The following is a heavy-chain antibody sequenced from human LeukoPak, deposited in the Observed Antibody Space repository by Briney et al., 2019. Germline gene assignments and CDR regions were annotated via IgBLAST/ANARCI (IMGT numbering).Heavy chain of an antibody. Sequence: PSETLSLTCAVYGGSFSGYYWSWIRQPPGKGLEWIGEINHSGSTNYNPSLKSRVTISVDKSKNQFSLKLSSVTAADTAVYYCASVSNYDSSGYYHHPYYFDYWGQGTLVTVSS. CDR3: ASVSNYDSSGYYHHPYYFDY. J-gene: IGHJ4*02. V-gene: IGHV4-34*01. CDR2: INHSGST. D-gene: IGHD3-22*01. CDR1: GGSFSGYY.